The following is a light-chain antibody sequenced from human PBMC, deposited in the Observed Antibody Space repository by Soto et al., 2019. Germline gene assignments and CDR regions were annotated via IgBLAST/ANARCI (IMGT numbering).Light chain of an antibody. Sequence: QPVLTQPPSASGTPGQRVNISCYGSSSTIGSKTLNWYQHLPGSAPKLLIYTTNQRPSGVPDRFSGSKSGTSASLAISGLQPEDEADYYCAAWNDSVNGVVFGGGTKLTVL. CDR3: AAWNDSVNGVV. CDR1: SSTIGSKT. CDR2: TTN. V-gene: IGLV1-44*01. J-gene: IGLJ3*02.